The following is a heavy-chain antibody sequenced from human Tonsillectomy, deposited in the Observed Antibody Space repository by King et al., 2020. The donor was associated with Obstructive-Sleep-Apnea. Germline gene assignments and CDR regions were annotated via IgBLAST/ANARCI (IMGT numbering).Heavy chain of an antibody. Sequence: VQLVQSGGGLVQPGRSLRLSCAASGFTFDDYAMHWVRQAPGKGLEWVSSISWDNGNIAYADSVKGRFTISRDNAKNSLYLQMNSLRGEDTALYYCAKGPYGDYVRLYFDYWGQGTLVTVSS. V-gene: IGHV3-9*01. CDR3: AKGPYGDYVRLYFDY. CDR1: GFTFDDYA. D-gene: IGHD4-17*01. CDR2: ISWDNGNI. J-gene: IGHJ4*02.